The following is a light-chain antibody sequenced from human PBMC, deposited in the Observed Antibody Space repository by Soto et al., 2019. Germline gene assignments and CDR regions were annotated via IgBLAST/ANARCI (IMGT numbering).Light chain of an antibody. J-gene: IGLJ2*01. CDR2: FDR. V-gene: IGLV3-21*04. CDR1: NIGGKS. Sequence: SYELTQPPSVSVAPGKTASITCGGSNIGGKSVHWYQQGPGQAPVLVIYFDRARPSGIPERFSGSNSGNTATLTISSVEVGDEADYYCQVWDSRSDHVVFGGGTQLTVL. CDR3: QVWDSRSDHVV.